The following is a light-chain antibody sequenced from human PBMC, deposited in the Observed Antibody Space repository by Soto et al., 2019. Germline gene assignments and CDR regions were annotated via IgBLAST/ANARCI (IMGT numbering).Light chain of an antibody. Sequence: DIQMTQSPSTLSASVGDRVTLTCRASQSIGRWLAWYQQKPGKAPKLLIYAASSLQSGVPSRFSGSGSGTDFTLTISSLQRDDFAIYYCQQYNNWPTFGQGTKVDIK. CDR2: AAS. J-gene: IGKJ1*01. V-gene: IGKV1-5*01. CDR3: QQYNNWPT. CDR1: QSIGRW.